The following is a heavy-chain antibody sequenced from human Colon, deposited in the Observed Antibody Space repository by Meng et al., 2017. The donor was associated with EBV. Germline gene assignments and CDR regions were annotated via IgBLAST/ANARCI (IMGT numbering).Heavy chain of an antibody. V-gene: IGHV4-59*01. Sequence: RLQESGPGMLRPSETLSLTCTVSGGSISSYYWTWIRQPPGKGLEWIGYIYYSGSTNYNPSLKSRVTISVDTSKNQFSLKLSSVTTTDTAVYYCARNTVTTSGSSNYWYFDLWGRGTLVTVSS. CDR3: ARNTVTTSGSSNYWYFDL. CDR2: IYYSGST. CDR1: GGSISSYY. D-gene: IGHD4-17*01. J-gene: IGHJ2*01.